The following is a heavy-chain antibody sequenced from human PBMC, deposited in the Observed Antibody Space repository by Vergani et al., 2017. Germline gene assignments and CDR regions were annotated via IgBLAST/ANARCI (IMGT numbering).Heavy chain of an antibody. J-gene: IGHJ4*02. V-gene: IGHV3-23*01. Sequence: EVQLLESGGGLVQPGGSLRLSCAASGFTFSSYAMSWVRQAPGKGLEWVSAISGSGGSTYYADSVKGRFTISRDNSKNTLYLQMNSLRAEDTAVYYCATDFSPTPVHTDYWGQGTLVTVSS. CDR2: ISGSGGST. D-gene: IGHD2/OR15-2a*01. CDR3: ATDFSPTPVHTDY. CDR1: GFTFSSYA.